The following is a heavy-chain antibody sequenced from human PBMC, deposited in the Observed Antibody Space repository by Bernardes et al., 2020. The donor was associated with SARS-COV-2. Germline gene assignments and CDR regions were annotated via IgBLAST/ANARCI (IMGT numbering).Heavy chain of an antibody. CDR2: IYYSGST. V-gene: IGHV4-59*08. Sequence: SETLSLTCTVSGGSISSYYWSWIRQPPGKGLEWIGYIYYSGSTNYNPSLKSRVTISVDTSKNQFSLKLSSVTAADTAVYYCARLLDSSGWHYYYYYYYGIDVWGQGTTVTVSS. CDR1: GGSISSYY. D-gene: IGHD6-19*01. CDR3: ARLLDSSGWHYYYYYYYGIDV. J-gene: IGHJ6*02.